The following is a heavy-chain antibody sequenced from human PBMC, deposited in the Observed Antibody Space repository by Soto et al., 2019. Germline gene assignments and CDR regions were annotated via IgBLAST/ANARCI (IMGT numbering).Heavy chain of an antibody. V-gene: IGHV4-59*01. CDR1: GGSISSYY. CDR2: IYYSGST. J-gene: IGHJ5*02. D-gene: IGHD6-13*01. Sequence: PSETLSLTCTVSGGSISSYYWSWIRQPPGKGLEWIGHIYYSGSTNYNPSLKSRVTISVDTSKNQFSLKLSSVTAADTAVYYCARTWYSSSWYVDWFDPWGQGTLVTVSS. CDR3: ARTWYSSSWYVDWFDP.